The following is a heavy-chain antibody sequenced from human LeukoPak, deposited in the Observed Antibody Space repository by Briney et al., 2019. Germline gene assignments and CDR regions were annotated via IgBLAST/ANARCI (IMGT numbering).Heavy chain of an antibody. Sequence: GGSLRLSCAASGFTFSDYAMHWVRLAPGKGLEWVAVISFDGNNKYYADSVKGRFTISRDNSKNTLYLQMNSLRVEDTAVYSCTRGPRPLRYCSGGSCPSYYSGMDVWGQGTTVTVSS. CDR1: GFTFSDYA. V-gene: IGHV3-30*04. J-gene: IGHJ6*02. CDR3: TRGPRPLRYCSGGSCPSYYSGMDV. CDR2: ISFDGNNK. D-gene: IGHD2-15*01.